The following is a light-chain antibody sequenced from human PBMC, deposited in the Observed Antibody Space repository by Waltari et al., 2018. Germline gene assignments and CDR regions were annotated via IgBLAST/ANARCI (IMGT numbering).Light chain of an antibody. CDR1: DNVNNY. V-gene: IGKV1-39*01. CDR3: QHGYGTPLS. CDR2: KTS. J-gene: IGKJ2*03. Sequence: DIQMTQSPSSLSASVGDRVTATCRASDNVNNYLNWYQQKPGKAPKLLIYKTSTLQSGVPSRFSGSGSGTDYTFTISSLQSEDVATYYCQHGYGTPLSFGQGTKVEIK.